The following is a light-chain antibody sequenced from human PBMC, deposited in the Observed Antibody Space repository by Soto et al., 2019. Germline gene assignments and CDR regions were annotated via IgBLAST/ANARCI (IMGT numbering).Light chain of an antibody. J-gene: IGKJ5*01. CDR1: QSISSY. Sequence: DIQMTQSPSSLSASVGDRVTITCRASQSISSYLNWYQQKPGKAPKPLIYAASSLQSGVPSRFSGSGSGTDFTLTIISLQPEDFATYYCQQSYSTPRSFGQGTRLEIK. CDR2: AAS. CDR3: QQSYSTPRS. V-gene: IGKV1-39*01.